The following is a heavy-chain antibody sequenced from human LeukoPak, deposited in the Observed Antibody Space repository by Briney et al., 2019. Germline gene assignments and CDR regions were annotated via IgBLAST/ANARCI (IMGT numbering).Heavy chain of an antibody. Sequence: SETLSLTCSVSGYSISSGYHWTWIRQPPGKDLEWIGSIYHSGTTYYNPSPKSRVTISVDMFKNQLSLKLSSVTAADTAVYFCARHSYGYSEWFDPWGQGTLVTVSS. D-gene: IGHD5-18*01. CDR3: ARHSYGYSEWFDP. J-gene: IGHJ5*02. CDR2: IYHSGTT. V-gene: IGHV4-38-2*02. CDR1: GYSISSGYH.